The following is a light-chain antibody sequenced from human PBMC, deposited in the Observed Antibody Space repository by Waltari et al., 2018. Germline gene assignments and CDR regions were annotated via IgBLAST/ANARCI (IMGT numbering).Light chain of an antibody. Sequence: QSVLTQPPSVSGAPGQRVTISCTGSSSNTGAGYDVNWYQQLPGTAPKLLIYGNSNRLSGVPDRCSVSKSGASASRAISGLQAEDEAEYYCQAYDRSLSGSVFGGGTKLTVL. CDR2: GNS. CDR3: QAYDRSLSGSV. CDR1: SSNTGAGYD. J-gene: IGLJ2*01. V-gene: IGLV1-40*01.